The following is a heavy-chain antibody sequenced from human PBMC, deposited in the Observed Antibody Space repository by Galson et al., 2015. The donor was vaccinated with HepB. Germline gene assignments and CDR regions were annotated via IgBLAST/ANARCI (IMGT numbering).Heavy chain of an antibody. D-gene: IGHD5-12*01. CDR1: GFTYTYYG. V-gene: IGHV3-33*01. CDR2: DGHSGD. CDR3: ARDRHPWHTDY. Sequence: SLRLSCAASGFTYTYYGFHWVRQAPGKGLEWLAYDGHSGDSYADSVKGRFTTSRDSSKNTLYLQMNSLRVDDTAVYYCARDRHPWHTDYWGQGTLVTVSS. J-gene: IGHJ4*02.